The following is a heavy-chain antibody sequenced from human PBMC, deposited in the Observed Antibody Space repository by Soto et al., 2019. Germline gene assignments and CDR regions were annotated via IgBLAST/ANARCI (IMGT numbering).Heavy chain of an antibody. V-gene: IGHV1-2*02. D-gene: IGHD2-2*01. J-gene: IGHJ5*02. CDR3: AILPYAGTGPA. CDR1: GYTFTDYY. CDR2: INPNSGGT. Sequence: QVQLVQSGAEVKKPGASVKVSCKASGYTFTDYYIHWVRQAPGQGLEWMGWINPNSGGTSYAQRFAGRVTMTGDTSISTAYVELTRLRYADTAIYVCAILPYAGTGPAWGQGTLATVTS.